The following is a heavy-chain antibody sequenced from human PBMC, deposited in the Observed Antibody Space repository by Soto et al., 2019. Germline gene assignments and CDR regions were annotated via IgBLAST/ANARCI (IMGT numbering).Heavy chain of an antibody. V-gene: IGHV4-59*01. CDR3: AAREATIFFPGPLNDAFDI. CDR2: IYYSGST. D-gene: IGHD3-9*01. CDR1: GGSISSYY. Sequence: PSETLSLTCTVSGGSISSYYWSWIRQPPGKGLEWIGYIYYSGSTNYNPSLKSRATISVDTSKNQFSLKLSSVTAADTAVYYCAAREATIFFPGPLNDAFDIWGQGTMVTVSS. J-gene: IGHJ3*02.